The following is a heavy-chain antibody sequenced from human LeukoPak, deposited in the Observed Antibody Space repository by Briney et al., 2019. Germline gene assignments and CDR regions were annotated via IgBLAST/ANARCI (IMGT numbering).Heavy chain of an antibody. J-gene: IGHJ4*02. Sequence: SETLSLTCTASGGSISSYYWSWIRQPPGKGLEWIGHIYDSGSTNYNPSLKSRLTISVDTSKNQCSLKLSSVTAADTAVYYCARQSISGSSLSYFDYWGQGTLVNVSS. D-gene: IGHD3-22*01. V-gene: IGHV4-59*01. CDR1: GGSISSYY. CDR3: ARQSISGSSLSYFDY. CDR2: IYDSGST.